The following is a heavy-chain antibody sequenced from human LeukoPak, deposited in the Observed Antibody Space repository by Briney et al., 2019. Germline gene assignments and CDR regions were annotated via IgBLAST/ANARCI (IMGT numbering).Heavy chain of an antibody. V-gene: IGHV6-1*01. CDR1: GDIVSSNSAA. CDR3: AREVGFTGTTDAFDV. Sequence: SQTLSLTCAISGDIVSSNSAAWNWIRQSPSRGLEWLGRTYYRSKWYSDYAVSVKGRITIKPDTSKNQFSLHLNSVTPDDTAVYYCAREVGFTGTTDAFDVWGQGTMVTVSS. J-gene: IGHJ3*01. CDR2: TYYRSKWYS. D-gene: IGHD1-7*01.